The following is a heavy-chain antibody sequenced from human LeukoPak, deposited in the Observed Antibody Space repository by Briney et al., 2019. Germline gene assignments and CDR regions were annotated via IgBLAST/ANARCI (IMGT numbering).Heavy chain of an antibody. CDR2: IYYSGST. CDR1: GGSISSSSYY. J-gene: IGHJ6*02. V-gene: IGHV4-39*01. D-gene: IGHD6-13*01. CDR3: ARQYSSSWYALLPDHYYYYYGMDV. Sequence: PSETLSLTCTVSGGSISSSSYYWGWIRQPPGKGLEWIGSIYYSGSTYYNPSLKSRVTKSVDTSKNQFSLKLSSVTAADTAVYYCARQYSSSWYALLPDHYYYYYGMDVWGQGTTVTVSS.